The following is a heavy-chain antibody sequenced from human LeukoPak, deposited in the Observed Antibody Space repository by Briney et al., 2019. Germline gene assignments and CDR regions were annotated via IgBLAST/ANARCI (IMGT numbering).Heavy chain of an antibody. CDR3: AEGSYGSGSYYSGFDY. D-gene: IGHD3-10*01. V-gene: IGHV3-23*01. Sequence: GASLRLSCAASGFTFSSYAMSWVRQAPGKGLEWVSAISGSGGSTYYADSVKGRFTISRDNSKNTLYLQMNSLRAEDTAVYYCAEGSYGSGSYYSGFDYWGQGTLVTVSS. J-gene: IGHJ4*02. CDR2: ISGSGGST. CDR1: GFTFSSYA.